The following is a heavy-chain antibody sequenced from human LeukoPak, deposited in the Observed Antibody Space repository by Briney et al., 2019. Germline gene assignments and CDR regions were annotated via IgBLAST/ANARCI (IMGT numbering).Heavy chain of an antibody. CDR2: IYYSGST. CDR1: GGSISSSSYY. V-gene: IGHV4-39*07. J-gene: IGHJ4*02. CDR3: ARDYQGGYGDKTVDY. Sequence: SETLSLTCTVSGGSISSSSYYWGWVRQPQGKGLEWIGSIYYSGSTYYNPSLKSRVTISVDTSKNQFSLKLSSVTAADTAVYYCARDYQGGYGDKTVDYWGQGTLVTVSS. D-gene: IGHD5-18*01.